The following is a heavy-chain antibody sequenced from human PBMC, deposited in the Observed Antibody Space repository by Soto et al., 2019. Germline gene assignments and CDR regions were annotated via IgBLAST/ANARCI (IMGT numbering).Heavy chain of an antibody. CDR3: ATCLIYSFKARYWLET. CDR1: LGTFSIDG. D-gene: IGHD5-18*01. CDR2: IIPLFVTA. V-gene: IGHV1-69*13. Sequence: ASVXVSFKSSLGTFSIDGIIFGLQAPGLGLECMGGIIPLFVTANYAQKFQGRVTITADESTSTVYMELSSLRSEDTAVYYCATCLIYSFKARYWLETWGQGTLVTVSS. J-gene: IGHJ5*02.